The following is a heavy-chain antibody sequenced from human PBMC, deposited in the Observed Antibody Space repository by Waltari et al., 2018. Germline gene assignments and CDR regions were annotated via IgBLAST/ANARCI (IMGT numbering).Heavy chain of an antibody. CDR1: GFPFSDYY. Sequence: EQLVQSGSAVKNPGASVQLRCEAFGFPFSDYYMHWVRQAPGQGLEWMGWINPNSESTKYAQKFQGRVTLTRDTSINTAYMELSSLRSDDTAIYYCARDGSFDFWGQGTLLTVSS. CDR3: ARDGSFDF. V-gene: IGHV1-2*02. J-gene: IGHJ4*02. CDR2: INPNSEST.